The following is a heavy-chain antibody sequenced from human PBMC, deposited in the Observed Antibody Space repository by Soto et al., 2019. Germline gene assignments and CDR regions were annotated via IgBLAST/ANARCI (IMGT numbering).Heavy chain of an antibody. Sequence: GGSLRLSCAASGFTFSSYSMNWVRQAPGKGLEWVSSISSSSSYIYYADSVKGRFTISRDNAKNSLYLQMNSLRAEDTAVYYCATENGDYGYGMDVWGQGTTVTVSS. CDR1: GFTFSSYS. V-gene: IGHV3-21*01. J-gene: IGHJ6*02. CDR2: ISSSSSYI. D-gene: IGHD4-17*01. CDR3: ATENGDYGYGMDV.